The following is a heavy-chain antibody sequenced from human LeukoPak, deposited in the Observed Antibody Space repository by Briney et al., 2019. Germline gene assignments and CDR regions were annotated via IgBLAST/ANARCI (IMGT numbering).Heavy chain of an antibody. J-gene: IGHJ5*02. D-gene: IGHD5-18*01. V-gene: IGHV1-2*02. CDR3: ARVDTAMVTWFWFDP. CDR1: XXXXXGYY. CDR2: INPNSGGT. Sequence: GASVKVSCXASXXXXXGYYXXWVRQAPGXXXXXXXXINPNSGGTNYAQKFQGRVTMTRDTSISTAYMELSRLRSDDTAVYYCARVDTAMVTWFWFDPWGQGTLVTVSS.